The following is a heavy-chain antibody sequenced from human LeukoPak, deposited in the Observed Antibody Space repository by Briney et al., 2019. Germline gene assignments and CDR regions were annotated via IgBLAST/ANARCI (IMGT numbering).Heavy chain of an antibody. V-gene: IGHV1-2*02. Sequence: GASVKVSCMASGYTFTGYYIHWVRQVPGQGLEWMGWMNPNRGDTNYAQKFQGRVTMTRDMSISTAYMEVSRLTSDDTAVYYCARATIADSSTYYIDYWGLGTLVTVSS. D-gene: IGHD3-22*01. CDR1: GYTFTGYY. CDR2: MNPNRGDT. CDR3: ARATIADSSTYYIDY. J-gene: IGHJ4*02.